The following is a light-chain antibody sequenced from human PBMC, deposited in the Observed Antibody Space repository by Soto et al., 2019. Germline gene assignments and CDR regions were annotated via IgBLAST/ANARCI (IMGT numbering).Light chain of an antibody. J-gene: IGLJ1*01. Sequence: QSVLTQPPSVSGAPGQRVTISCTGSKSDIGAGYDVHWYQQFPGAAPKLLIYGNSNRPSGVPDRFSGSRSGTSASPAITGLQAEDEADYYCQSHDSSLSAYVFGTGTKVTVL. CDR2: GNS. CDR1: KSDIGAGYD. V-gene: IGLV1-40*01. CDR3: QSHDSSLSAYV.